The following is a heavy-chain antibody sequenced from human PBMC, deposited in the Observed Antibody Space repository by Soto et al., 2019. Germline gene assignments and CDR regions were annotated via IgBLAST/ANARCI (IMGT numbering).Heavy chain of an antibody. Sequence: ASVKVSCKVSGYTLTELSMHWVRQAPGKGLEWMGGFDPEDGERIYAQKFQGRVTMTEETSTDTAYMELSSLRSEDTAVYYCATRGYDFWTGGGYFQHWGQGTLVTVSS. J-gene: IGHJ1*01. V-gene: IGHV1-24*01. CDR1: GYTLTELS. CDR2: FDPEDGER. CDR3: ATRGYDFWTGGGYFQH. D-gene: IGHD3-3*01.